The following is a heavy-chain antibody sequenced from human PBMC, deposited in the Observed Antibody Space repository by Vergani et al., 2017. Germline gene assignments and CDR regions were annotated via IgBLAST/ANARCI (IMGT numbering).Heavy chain of an antibody. V-gene: IGHV3-74*01. Sequence: EVPLVESGGGLFHPGGSLRLSCEGSGFSFSGYWMHWVRQSPEKGLVWVSRIKSDGSITNYADSVKGRFTISRDNAKNTLYLQMNSLRAEDTAVYYCARDRDDFWSGYYTFDYWGQGTLVNVDS. CDR1: GFSFSGYW. CDR2: IKSDGSIT. J-gene: IGHJ4*02. D-gene: IGHD3-3*01. CDR3: ARDRDDFWSGYYTFDY.